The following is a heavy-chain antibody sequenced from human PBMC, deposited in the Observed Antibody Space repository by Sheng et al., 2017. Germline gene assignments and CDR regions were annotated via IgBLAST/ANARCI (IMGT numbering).Heavy chain of an antibody. V-gene: IGHV3-30*01. CDR1: GFTFSSYA. CDR2: ISYDGSNK. Sequence: QVQLVESGGGVVQPGRSLRLSCAASGFTFSSYAMHWVRQAPGKGLEWVAVISYDGSNKYYADSVKGRFTISRDNSKNTLYLQMNSLRAEDTAVYYCAREVSGWVSGENWFDPWGQGTLVTVSS. D-gene: IGHD6-19*01. J-gene: IGHJ5*02. CDR3: AREVSGWVSGENWFDP.